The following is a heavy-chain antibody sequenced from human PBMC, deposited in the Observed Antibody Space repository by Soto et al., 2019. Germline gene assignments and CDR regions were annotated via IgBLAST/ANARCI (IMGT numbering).Heavy chain of an antibody. Sequence: EVQLMESGGGLVKPGGSLRLSCAASGFTFNSYSMNWVRQAPGKGLEWVSSIGTNSGYIYYADSVKGRFTISRDSAKNSLFLQMNSLRAEDTAVYYCARTVSAGWFDPWGQGTLVTVSS. V-gene: IGHV3-21*01. D-gene: IGHD4-17*01. CDR3: ARTVSAGWFDP. CDR2: IGTNSGYI. CDR1: GFTFNSYS. J-gene: IGHJ5*02.